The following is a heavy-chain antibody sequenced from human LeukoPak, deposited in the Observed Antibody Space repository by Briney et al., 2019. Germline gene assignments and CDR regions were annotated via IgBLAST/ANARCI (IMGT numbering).Heavy chain of an antibody. J-gene: IGHJ4*02. CDR3: ARDGGYSTNFDY. V-gene: IGHV3-7*01. D-gene: IGHD2/OR15-2a*01. CDR2: IKQDGSEK. Sequence: GGSLRLSCAASGFTFNNYWMTWVRQAPGKGLEWVANIKQDGSEKYYVDSVKGRFTISRDNAKNSPYLQMNSLRGEDTALYYCARDGGYSTNFDYWGQGTLVTVSS. CDR1: GFTFNNYW.